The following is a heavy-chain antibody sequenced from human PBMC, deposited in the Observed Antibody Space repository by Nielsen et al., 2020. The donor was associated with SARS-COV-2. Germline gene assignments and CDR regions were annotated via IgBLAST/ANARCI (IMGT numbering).Heavy chain of an antibody. V-gene: IGHV1-46*01. D-gene: IGHD6-13*01. CDR3: ARGYSNRRFDP. J-gene: IGHJ5*02. CDR2: INPSGGST. Sequence: WVRQAPGQGLEWMGIINPSGGSTSYAQKFQGRVTMTRDTSTSTVYMELSSLRSEDMAVYYCARGYSNRRFDPWGQGTLVTVSS.